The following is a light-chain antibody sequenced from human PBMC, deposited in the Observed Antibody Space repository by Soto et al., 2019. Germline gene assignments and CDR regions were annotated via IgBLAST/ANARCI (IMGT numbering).Light chain of an antibody. CDR2: AAS. V-gene: IGKV1-39*01. CDR1: QSISSY. CDR3: QQSYSTPYT. Sequence: DIQMTQSPSSLSASVGDRVTITCRASQSISSYLNWYQQKPGKATKLLIYAASSLQSGVPSRFSGSGSGTDFTLTISRLHPDDFATYYCQQSYSTPYTFGQGTKLEIK. J-gene: IGKJ2*01.